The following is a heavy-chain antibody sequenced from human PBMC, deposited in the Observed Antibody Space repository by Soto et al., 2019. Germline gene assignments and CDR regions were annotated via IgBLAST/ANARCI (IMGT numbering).Heavy chain of an antibody. D-gene: IGHD1-26*01. CDR3: AKGKGATDY. J-gene: IGHJ4*02. V-gene: IGHV3-30*18. CDR2: ISYDGSNK. CDR1: GFTFSSYG. Sequence: HVQLVESGGGVVQPGRSLRLSCAASGFTFSSYGLHWVRQAPGKGLEWVAVISYDGSNKYYADSVKGRFTISRDNSKNTLYLQMNSLRAEDTAVYYCAKGKGATDYWGQGTLVTVSS.